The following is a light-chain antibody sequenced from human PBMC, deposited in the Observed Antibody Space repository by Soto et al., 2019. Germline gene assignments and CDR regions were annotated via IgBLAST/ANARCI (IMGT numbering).Light chain of an antibody. CDR1: QSALYSSNNKNY. CDR3: QQAYSHTLN. V-gene: IGKV4-1*01. J-gene: IGKJ4*01. Sequence: DRLRAPSEYSLSVSLDHGVTITCTSDQSALYSSNNKNYLAWYQQKPGQPPKLLIYWASTRESGVPDRFSGSGSGTDFTLTISSLQAEDVAVYYCQQAYSHTLNFGGGTKVDIK. CDR2: WAS.